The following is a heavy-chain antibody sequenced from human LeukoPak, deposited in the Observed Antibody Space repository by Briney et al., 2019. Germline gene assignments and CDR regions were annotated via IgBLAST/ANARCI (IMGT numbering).Heavy chain of an antibody. D-gene: IGHD6-13*01. CDR1: GGSISSYY. Sequence: PSETLSLTCTVSGGSISSYYWSWIRQPPGKGLEWIGYIYYSGSTNYNPSLKSRVTISVDTSKNQFSLKLSSVTAADTAVYYCARDGYRTGYYYYGMDVWGQGTTVTVSS. CDR2: IYYSGST. CDR3: ARDGYRTGYYYYGMDV. J-gene: IGHJ6*02. V-gene: IGHV4-59*01.